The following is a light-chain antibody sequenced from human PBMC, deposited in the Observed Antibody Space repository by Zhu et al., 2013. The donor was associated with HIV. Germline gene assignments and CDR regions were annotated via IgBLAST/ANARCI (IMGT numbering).Light chain of an antibody. CDR1: SSNIGNNY. CDR3: GTWDDSLDAVV. CDR2: DND. V-gene: IGLV1-51*01. Sequence: QSVLTQPPSVSAAPGQKVTISCSGSSSNIGNNYVSWYQQVPGTAPKLLVYDNDKRPSGIPDRFSGSKSGTSATLGITGLQTGDEADYYCGTWDDSLDAVVFGGGTKLTVL. J-gene: IGLJ2*01.